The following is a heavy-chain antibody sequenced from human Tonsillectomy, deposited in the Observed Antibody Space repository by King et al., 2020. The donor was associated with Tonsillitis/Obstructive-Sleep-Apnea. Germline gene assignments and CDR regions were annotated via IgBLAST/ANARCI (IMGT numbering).Heavy chain of an antibody. J-gene: IGHJ3*01. CDR2: IISIISYI. Sequence: VQLVESGGGLVKPGGSLRLSCAASGFTFSSYSMNWVRQAPGKGLELVSSIISIISYIFYADSVKGRFTISRDNAKNSLYLQMNSLGAEDTAVYYCARGGYSYANDAFDVWGQGTMVTVSS. CDR3: ARGGYSYANDAFDV. CDR1: GFTFSSYS. D-gene: IGHD5-18*01. V-gene: IGHV3-21*01.